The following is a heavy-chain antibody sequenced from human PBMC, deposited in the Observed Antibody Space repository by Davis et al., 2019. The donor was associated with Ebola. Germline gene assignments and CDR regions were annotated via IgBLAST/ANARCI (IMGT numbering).Heavy chain of an antibody. Sequence: AASVKVSCKASGGTFSSYAISWVRQAPGQGLEWMGWINPNSGGTNYAQKFQGWVTMTRDTSISTAYMELSRLRSDDTAVYYCAREGNGIIFDYWGQGTLVTVSS. J-gene: IGHJ4*02. CDR3: AREGNGIIFDY. CDR2: INPNSGGT. CDR1: GGTFSSYA. D-gene: IGHD2-21*01. V-gene: IGHV1-2*04.